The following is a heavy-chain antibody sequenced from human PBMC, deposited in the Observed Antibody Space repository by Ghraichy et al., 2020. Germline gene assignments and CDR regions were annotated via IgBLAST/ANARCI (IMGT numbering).Heavy chain of an antibody. D-gene: IGHD4-17*01. Sequence: SETLSLTCTVSGGSISSGGYYWSWIRQHPGKGLEWIGYIYYSGSTYYNPSLKSRVTISVDTSKNQFSLKLSSVTAADTAVYYCARDSGSYSDTGMDVWGQGTTVTVSS. CDR2: IYYSGST. J-gene: IGHJ6*02. CDR1: GGSISSGGYY. CDR3: ARDSGSYSDTGMDV. V-gene: IGHV4-31*03.